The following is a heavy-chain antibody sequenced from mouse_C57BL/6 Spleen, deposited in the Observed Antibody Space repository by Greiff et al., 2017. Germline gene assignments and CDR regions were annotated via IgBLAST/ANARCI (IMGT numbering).Heavy chain of an antibody. CDR2: ISGGGGNT. V-gene: IGHV5-9*01. Sequence: EVMLVESGGGLVKPGGSLKLSCAASGFTFSSYTMSWVRQTPEKRLEWVATISGGGGNTYYPDSVKGRFTISRDNAKNTLYLQMSSLRSEDTALYYCARQRNWDGNWYFDVWGTGTTVTVSS. CDR3: ARQRNWDGNWYFDV. CDR1: GFTFSSYT. D-gene: IGHD4-1*01. J-gene: IGHJ1*03.